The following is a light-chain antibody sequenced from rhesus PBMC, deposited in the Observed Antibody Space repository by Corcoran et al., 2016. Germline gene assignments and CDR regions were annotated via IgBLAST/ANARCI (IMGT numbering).Light chain of an antibody. CDR2: GVS. V-gene: IGKV2S9*01. CDR1: LTLVQNDVRTY. Sequence: DVVMSQSPLSLSVTPGQPASISCKSSLTLVQNDVRTYLNWLHQKPGKPPRRLIYGVSNRDSGVPVGFSGGGAGTDFTLKISRVEAEDVGIYYCVQGTHWPFTFGPGTKLDI. J-gene: IGKJ3*01. CDR3: VQGTHWPFT.